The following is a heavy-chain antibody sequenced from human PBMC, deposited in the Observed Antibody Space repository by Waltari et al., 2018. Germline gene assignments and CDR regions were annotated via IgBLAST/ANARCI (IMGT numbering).Heavy chain of an antibody. Sequence: QVHLQQWGAGLLKPSETLSLTCGVYGGSFSGYYWSWIRQPPGKGLEWIGEINHSGSTNYNPSLKSRVTRSVDTSKSQFSLKLSSVTAADTAVYYCARGRCISTWFCQYYGVDVWGQGATVIVSS. CDR1: GGSFSGYY. CDR3: ARGRCISTWFCQYYGVDV. CDR2: INHSGST. V-gene: IGHV4-34*01. J-gene: IGHJ6*02. D-gene: IGHD2-8*01.